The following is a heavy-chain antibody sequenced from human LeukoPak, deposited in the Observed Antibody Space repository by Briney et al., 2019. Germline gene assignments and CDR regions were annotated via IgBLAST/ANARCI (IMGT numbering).Heavy chain of an antibody. D-gene: IGHD7-27*01. Sequence: GGSLRLSCAASGFTFSSYWMSWVRQAPGKGLEWVSSISSSSSYIYYADSVKGRFTISRDNAKNSLYLQMNSLRAEDTAVYYCARALTGLNWFDPWGQGTLVTVSS. V-gene: IGHV3-21*01. J-gene: IGHJ5*02. CDR2: ISSSSSYI. CDR1: GFTFSSYW. CDR3: ARALTGLNWFDP.